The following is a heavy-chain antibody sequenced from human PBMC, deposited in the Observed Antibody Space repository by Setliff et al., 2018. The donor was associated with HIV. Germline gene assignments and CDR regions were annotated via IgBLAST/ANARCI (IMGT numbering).Heavy chain of an antibody. V-gene: IGHV1-18*04. CDR3: ARHRIVKAYYYYMDV. D-gene: IGHD3-16*02. J-gene: IGHJ6*03. Sequence: ASVKVSCKASGYIFLNYDITWVRQAPGQGLEWMGWISPDNGNTNYAQKIEGRVILTTDKSTNTVEMELRSLKASDTAMYYCARHRIVKAYYYYMDVWGKGTTVTVSS. CDR2: ISPDNGNT. CDR1: GYIFLNYD.